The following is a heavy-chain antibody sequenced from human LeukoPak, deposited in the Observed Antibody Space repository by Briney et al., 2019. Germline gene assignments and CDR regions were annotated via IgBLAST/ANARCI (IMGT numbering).Heavy chain of an antibody. CDR3: ATGRRYYYDSSGYYHDPGPYYYYYYGMDV. V-gene: IGHV1-69*13. CDR2: IIPIFGTA. Sequence: ASVKVSCKASGGTFSSYAISWVRQAPGQGLEWMGGIIPIFGTANYAQKFQGRVTITADESTSTAYMELSSLRSEDTAVYYCATGRRYYYDSSGYYHDPGPYYYYYYGMDVWGQGTTVTVSS. J-gene: IGHJ6*02. CDR1: GGTFSSYA. D-gene: IGHD3-22*01.